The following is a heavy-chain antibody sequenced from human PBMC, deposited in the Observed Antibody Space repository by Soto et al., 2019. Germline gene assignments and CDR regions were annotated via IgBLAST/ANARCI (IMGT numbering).Heavy chain of an antibody. CDR1: GYTFTGYY. J-gene: IGHJ4*02. CDR2: INPNSGGT. Sequence: ASVKVSCKASGYTFTGYYMHWVRQAPGQGLEWMGWINPNSGGTNYAQKFQGWVTMTRDTSISTAYMELSRLRSDDTAVYYCAKDHGLELNDFDYWGQGTLVTVSS. D-gene: IGHD1-7*01. CDR3: AKDHGLELNDFDY. V-gene: IGHV1-2*04.